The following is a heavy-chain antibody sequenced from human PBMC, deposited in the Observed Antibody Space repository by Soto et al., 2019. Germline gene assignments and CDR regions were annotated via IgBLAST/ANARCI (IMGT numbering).Heavy chain of an antibody. D-gene: IGHD3-10*01. Sequence: QLQLQESGPGLVKPSETLSLTCTVSGGSISSSSYYWGWIRQPPGKGLEWIGSIYYSGSTYYNPSLQSRVTISVDTSKNQFSLKLSSVTAADTAVYYCARHKRITMVRGVSYFDYWGQGTLVTVSS. CDR2: IYYSGST. CDR1: GGSISSSSYY. CDR3: ARHKRITMVRGVSYFDY. J-gene: IGHJ4*02. V-gene: IGHV4-39*01.